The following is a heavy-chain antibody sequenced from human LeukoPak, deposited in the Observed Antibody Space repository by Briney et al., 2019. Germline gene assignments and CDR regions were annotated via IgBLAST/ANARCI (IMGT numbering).Heavy chain of an antibody. CDR1: GGSFSGYY. CDR3: ARGPYGPFDY. CDR2: INHSGST. Sequence: SETLSLACAVYGGSFSGYYWSWIRQPPGKGLEWIGEINHSGSTNYNPSLKSRVTISVDTSKNQFSLKLSSVTAADTAVYYCARGPYGPFDYWGQGTLVTVSS. D-gene: IGHD3-16*01. V-gene: IGHV4-34*01. J-gene: IGHJ4*02.